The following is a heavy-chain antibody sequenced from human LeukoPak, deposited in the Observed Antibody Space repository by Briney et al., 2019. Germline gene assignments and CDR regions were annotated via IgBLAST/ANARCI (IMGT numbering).Heavy chain of an antibody. CDR3: ASQNCGGDRYSVVGYYYGMDV. D-gene: IGHD2-21*02. CDR2: IIPILGIA. Sequence: ASVRVSCKASGGTFSSYAISWVRQAPGQGLEWMGRIIPILGIANYAQKFQGRVTITADKSTSTAYMELSSLRSEDTAVYYCASQNCGGDRYSVVGYYYGMDVWGQGTTVTVSS. V-gene: IGHV1-69*04. J-gene: IGHJ6*02. CDR1: GGTFSSYA.